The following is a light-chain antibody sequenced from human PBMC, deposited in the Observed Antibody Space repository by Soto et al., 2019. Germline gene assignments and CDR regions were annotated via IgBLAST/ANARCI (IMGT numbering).Light chain of an antibody. CDR1: SSNVGTYEQ. CDR2: NVK. CDR3: GSYSRTNIHV. V-gene: IGLV2-14*03. Sequence: QSVLTQPPSVSGSPGQTVTISCSGASSNVGTYEQVSWYQQHPGRAPKLILYNVKNRTSGASNHSSASTSGYRASPVISGLQANEEADYCGGSYSRTNIHVFGAGTKVTVL. J-gene: IGLJ1*01.